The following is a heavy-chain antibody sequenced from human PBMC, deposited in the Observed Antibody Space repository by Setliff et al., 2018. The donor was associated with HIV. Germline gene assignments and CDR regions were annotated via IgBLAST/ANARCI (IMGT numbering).Heavy chain of an antibody. CDR2: IIPIFGTA. CDR3: ARDYFDGYCSSMSCPGLFDP. Sequence: SVKVSCKASGGTFSSYAISWVRQAPGQGLEWMGGIIPIFGTANYAQRLQGRVALTADESTSTAYMELTSLRSEDTAVYYCARDYFDGYCSSMSCPGLFDPWGQGTLVTVSS. J-gene: IGHJ5*02. CDR1: GGTFSSYA. V-gene: IGHV1-69*13. D-gene: IGHD2-2*01.